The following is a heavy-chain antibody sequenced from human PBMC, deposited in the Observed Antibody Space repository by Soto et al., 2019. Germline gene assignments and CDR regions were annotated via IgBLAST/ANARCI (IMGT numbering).Heavy chain of an antibody. CDR2: IRNKVNSYTT. CDR1: GFTFSDHY. Sequence: GGSLRLSCAASGFTFSDHYMDWVRQAPGKGLEWVARIRNKVNSYTTEYAASAKGRFTISRDDSNNSVFLQMNSLRTDDTAVYYCVRASTAATPFFSDYWGQGTLVTVSS. D-gene: IGHD3-3*01. CDR3: VRASTAATPFFSDY. J-gene: IGHJ4*02. V-gene: IGHV3-72*01.